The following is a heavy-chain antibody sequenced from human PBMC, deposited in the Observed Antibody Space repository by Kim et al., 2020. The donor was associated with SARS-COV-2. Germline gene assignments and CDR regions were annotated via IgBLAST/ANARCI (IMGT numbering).Heavy chain of an antibody. CDR1: GFTFSSYG. CDR2: ISYDGSNK. CDR3: AKDRGHSAPSYQLLWGYYYYYGMDV. V-gene: IGHV3-30*18. J-gene: IGHJ6*02. D-gene: IGHD2-2*01. Sequence: GGSLRLSCAASGFTFSSYGMHWVRQAPGKGLEWVAVISYDGSNKYYADSVKGRFTISRDNSKNTLYLQMNSLRAEDTAVYYCAKDRGHSAPSYQLLWGYYYYYGMDVWGQGTTVTVSS.